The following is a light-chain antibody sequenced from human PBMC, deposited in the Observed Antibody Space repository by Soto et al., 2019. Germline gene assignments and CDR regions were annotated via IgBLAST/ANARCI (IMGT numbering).Light chain of an antibody. J-gene: IGKJ1*01. CDR3: QQYNNWQTWT. V-gene: IGKV3-15*01. CDR2: GAS. Sequence: EILITQSPATLSVSPGERVTLTCRARQSVGSNLAWYQQKPGQAPRLIIYGASTRATGIPARFSGSGSETEFTLTIRSLQAEDSAFYLCQQYNNWQTWTFGQGTKVDIK. CDR1: QSVGSN.